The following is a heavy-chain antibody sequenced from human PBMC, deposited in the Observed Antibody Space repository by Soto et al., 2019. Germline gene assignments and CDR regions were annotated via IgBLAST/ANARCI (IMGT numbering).Heavy chain of an antibody. V-gene: IGHV3-30*03. Sequence: GGSLRLSCAASGFTFSSYGMHWVRQAPGKGLEWVAVISYDGSNKYYADSVKGRFTISRDNSKNTLYLQMNSLRAEDTAVYYCARIRGTRGRQDYYFDYWGQGTLVTVSS. CDR1: GFTFSSYG. CDR3: ARIRGTRGRQDYYFDY. D-gene: IGHD2-2*01. J-gene: IGHJ4*02. CDR2: ISYDGSNK.